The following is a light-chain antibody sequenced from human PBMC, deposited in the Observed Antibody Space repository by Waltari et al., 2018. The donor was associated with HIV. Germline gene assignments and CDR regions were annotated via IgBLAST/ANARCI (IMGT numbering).Light chain of an antibody. V-gene: IGKV1-39*01. CDR2: AAS. CDR1: QSIRSY. CDR3: QQSYSSPWT. Sequence: LSASIGDRVTITCRASQSIRSYLNWYQQKPGKAPKLLIYAASSLQSGVPSRFSGSGSGTDFTLTISSLQPEDRATYYCQQSYSSPWTFGQGTEVEIK. J-gene: IGKJ1*01.